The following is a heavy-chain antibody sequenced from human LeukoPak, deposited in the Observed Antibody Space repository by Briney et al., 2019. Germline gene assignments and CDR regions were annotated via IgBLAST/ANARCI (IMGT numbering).Heavy chain of an antibody. CDR1: GYTFTDYY. D-gene: IGHD4-11*01. J-gene: IGHJ4*02. CDR2: INPKSGGT. V-gene: IGHV1-2*02. CDR3: AREGYSSY. Sequence: ASVKVSCKASGYTFTDYYIHWVRQAPGQGLEWMGWINPKSGGTKHVVNFQGRVTMTRDTSISTAYMELSRLRSDDTAVYYCAREGYSSYWGQGTLVTVSS.